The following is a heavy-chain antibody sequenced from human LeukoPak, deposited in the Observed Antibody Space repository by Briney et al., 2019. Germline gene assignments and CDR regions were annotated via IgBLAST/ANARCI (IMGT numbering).Heavy chain of an antibody. CDR3: ARASYCSGGSCYSDY. V-gene: IGHV1-18*01. J-gene: IGHJ4*02. D-gene: IGHD2-15*01. CDR1: GYTFTSYS. Sequence: ASVKASCKASGYTFTSYSISWVRQAPGQGLEWMGWISAHNGNTIYAQKVKGRVTMTTDTSTSTAYMELRSLKSDDTAVYYCARASYCSGGSCYSDYWGQGTLVTVSS. CDR2: ISAHNGNT.